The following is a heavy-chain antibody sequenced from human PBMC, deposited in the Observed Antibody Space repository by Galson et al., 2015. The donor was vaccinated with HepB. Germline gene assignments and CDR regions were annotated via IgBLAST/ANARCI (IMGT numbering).Heavy chain of an antibody. CDR2: IWYDGSNK. D-gene: IGHD4-17*01. CDR1: GFTFSSYG. CDR3: ARDRNDYGDYGLDY. J-gene: IGHJ4*02. V-gene: IGHV3-33*08. Sequence: SLRLSCAASGFTFSSYGMHWVRQAPGKGLEWVAVIWYDGSNKYYADSVKGRFTISRDNSKNTLYLQMNSLRAEDTAVYYCARDRNDYGDYGLDYWGQGTLVTVSS.